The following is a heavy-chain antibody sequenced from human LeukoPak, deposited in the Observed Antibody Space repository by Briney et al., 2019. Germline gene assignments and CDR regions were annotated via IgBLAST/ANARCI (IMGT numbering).Heavy chain of an antibody. CDR3: ASSTVTTMPPLHNWFDP. D-gene: IGHD4-17*01. CDR2: IIPIFGTA. J-gene: IGHJ5*02. Sequence: SVKVSCKASGGTFSSYAISWVRQAPGQGLEWMGGIIPIFGTANYAQKFQGRVTITADESTSTAYMELSSLRSEDTAVYYCASSTVTTMPPLHNWFDPWGQGTLVTVSS. CDR1: GGTFSSYA. V-gene: IGHV1-69*13.